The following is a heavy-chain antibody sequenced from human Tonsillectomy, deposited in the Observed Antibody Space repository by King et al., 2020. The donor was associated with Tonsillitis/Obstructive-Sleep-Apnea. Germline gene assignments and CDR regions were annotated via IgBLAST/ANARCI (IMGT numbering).Heavy chain of an antibody. CDR2: IYFGGST. V-gene: IGHV4-59*01. Sequence: LQESGPGLVKPSETLSLTCTVSGGSISSYYWSWIRQPPGKGLEWIGYIYFGGSTNYNPSLESRVTISVDTSKNQFSLKLSSVTAADTAVYYCAREYCSNTTCSFDLWGRGTLVTVSS. CDR3: AREYCSNTTCSFDL. J-gene: IGHJ2*01. CDR1: GGSISSYY. D-gene: IGHD2-2*01.